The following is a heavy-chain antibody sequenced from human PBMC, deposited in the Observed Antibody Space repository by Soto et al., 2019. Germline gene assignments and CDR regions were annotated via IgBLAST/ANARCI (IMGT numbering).Heavy chain of an antibody. CDR1: GYTFTSYG. J-gene: IGHJ5*02. Sequence: ASVKVSCKASGYTFTSYGISWVRQAPGQGLEWMGWISAYNGNTNYAQKLQGRVTMTTDTSTSTAYMELRSLRSDDTAVYYWARGRCSSTSCYAGEISWFDPWGQGTLVTVSS. CDR2: ISAYNGNT. CDR3: ARGRCSSTSCYAGEISWFDP. V-gene: IGHV1-18*01. D-gene: IGHD2-2*01.